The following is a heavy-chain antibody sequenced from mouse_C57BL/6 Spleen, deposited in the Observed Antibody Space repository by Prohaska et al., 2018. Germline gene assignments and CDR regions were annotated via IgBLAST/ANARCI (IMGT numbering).Heavy chain of an antibody. V-gene: IGHV5-17*01. D-gene: IGHD1-1*01. CDR2: ISSGSSTI. CDR1: GFTFSDYG. Sequence: KLSCAASGFTFSDYGMHWVRQAPEKGLESVAYISSGSSTIYYADTVKGRFTISRDNAKNTLFLQMTSLRSEDTAMYYCASPGYYGSSYVAYWGQGTLVTVSA. CDR3: ASPGYYGSSYVAY. J-gene: IGHJ3*01.